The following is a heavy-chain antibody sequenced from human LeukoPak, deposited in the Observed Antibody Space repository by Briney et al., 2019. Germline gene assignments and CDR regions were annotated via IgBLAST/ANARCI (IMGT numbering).Heavy chain of an antibody. J-gene: IGHJ4*02. V-gene: IGHV3-30*01. CDR3: ARGLTDYFDSSGIFDY. CDR2: ISYFGNNK. D-gene: IGHD3-22*01. Sequence: PGGSLRLSCAASGFTFSSYAMHWVRQAPGKGLEWVALISYFGNNKYYADSVKGRFTISRDNSKNTLYLQMNSLRTEDTAVYYCARGLTDYFDSSGIFDYWGQGTLVTVSS. CDR1: GFTFSSYA.